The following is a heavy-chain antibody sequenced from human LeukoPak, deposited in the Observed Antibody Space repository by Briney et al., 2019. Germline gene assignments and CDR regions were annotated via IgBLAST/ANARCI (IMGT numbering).Heavy chain of an antibody. CDR1: GFTVSSNS. D-gene: IGHD3-10*01. CDR3: AKDYYALLWFGEFNRKYYFDY. CDR2: IYSDNT. V-gene: IGHV3-53*01. Sequence: GGSLRLSCTVSGFTVSSNSMSWVRQAPGKGLEWVSFIYSDNTHYSDSVKGRFTISRDNSKNTLYLQMNSLRAEDTAVYYCAKDYYALLWFGEFNRKYYFDYWGQGTLVTVSS. J-gene: IGHJ4*02.